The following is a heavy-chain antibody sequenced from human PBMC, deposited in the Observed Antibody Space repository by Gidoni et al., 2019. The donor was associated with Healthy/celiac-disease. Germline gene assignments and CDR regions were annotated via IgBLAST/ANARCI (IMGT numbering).Heavy chain of an antibody. J-gene: IGHJ4*02. CDR3: ATGVGLLKWLSPFDY. Sequence: SGAEVKKPGASVKVSCKVSGYTLTELSMHWERQAPGKGLEWMGGFDPEDGETIYAQKFQGRVTMTEDTSTDTAYMELSSLRSEDTAVYYCATGVGLLKWLSPFDYWGQGTLVTVSS. CDR1: GYTLTELS. D-gene: IGHD3-22*01. V-gene: IGHV1-24*01. CDR2: FDPEDGET.